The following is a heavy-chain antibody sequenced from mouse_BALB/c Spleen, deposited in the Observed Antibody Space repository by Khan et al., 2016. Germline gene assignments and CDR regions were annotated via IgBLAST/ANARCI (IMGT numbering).Heavy chain of an antibody. CDR1: GYSITSEYA. CDR3: ARSLLLRRDYFDY. CDR2: ISYSGST. V-gene: IGHV3-2*02. Sequence: VQLKQSGPGLVKPSQSLSLTCTVTGYSITSEYAWNWIRLFPGNKLEWMGYISYSGSTSYNPSLKSRISITRDTSKNQSFLQLISVTTEDTATYYCARSLLLRRDYFDYWGHGTTLTVSS. D-gene: IGHD1-1*01. J-gene: IGHJ2*01.